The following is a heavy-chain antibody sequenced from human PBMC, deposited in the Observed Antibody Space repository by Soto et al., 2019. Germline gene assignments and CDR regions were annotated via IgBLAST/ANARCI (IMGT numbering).Heavy chain of an antibody. J-gene: IGHJ3*02. D-gene: IGHD1-26*01. CDR3: ARVESGTARGGGAFDI. CDR2: INAGNGNT. Sequence: QVQLVQSGAEEKKPGASVKVSCKASGYTFTSYAMHWVRQAPGQRLEWMGWINAGNGNTKYSQKFQGRVTITRDTSASTAHMELSSLRSEDTAVYYCARVESGTARGGGAFDIWGQGTMVTVSS. CDR1: GYTFTSYA. V-gene: IGHV1-3*05.